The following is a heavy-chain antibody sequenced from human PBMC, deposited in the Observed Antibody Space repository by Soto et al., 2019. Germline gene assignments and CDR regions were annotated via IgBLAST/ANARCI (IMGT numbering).Heavy chain of an antibody. CDR2: IIPIFGKA. J-gene: IGHJ3*01. Sequence: VKPFCKTLVPPLSGYGITCVRQAPGQGLGWMGGIIPIFGKANYAQKFQGRLTITSDESTSTAYMELSSLRSEYTAVYYWARALGRSGNAFGLRGQGTMVTFS. CDR1: VPPLSGYG. V-gene: IGHV1-69*13. CDR3: ARALGRSGNAFGL. D-gene: IGHD3-10*01.